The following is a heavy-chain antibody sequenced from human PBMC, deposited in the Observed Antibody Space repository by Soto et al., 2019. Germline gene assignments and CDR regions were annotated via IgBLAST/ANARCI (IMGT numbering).Heavy chain of an antibody. CDR1: GFTFSSYG. J-gene: IGHJ4*02. D-gene: IGHD3-16*01. CDR2: IWYDGSNK. Sequence: GGSLRLSCAASGFTFSSYGMHWVHQAPGKGLEWVAVIWYDGSNKYYADSVKGRFTISRDNSKNTLYLQMNSLRAEDTAVYYCASDGYEGETNFDYWGQGTRVTVSS. CDR3: ASDGYEGETNFDY. V-gene: IGHV3-33*01.